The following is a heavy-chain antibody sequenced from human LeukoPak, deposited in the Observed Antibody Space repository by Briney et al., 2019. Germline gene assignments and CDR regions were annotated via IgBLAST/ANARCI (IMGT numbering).Heavy chain of an antibody. CDR2: ISAYNGNT. Sequence: GASVQVSCKASGYTFTSYDINWVRQATGQGLEWMGWISAYNGNTNYAQKLQGRVTMTRDTSTSTVYMELSSLRSEDTAVYYCARMYSSGWYFDYWGQGTLVTVSS. CDR3: ARMYSSGWYFDY. CDR1: GYTFTSYD. V-gene: IGHV1-18*01. J-gene: IGHJ4*02. D-gene: IGHD6-19*01.